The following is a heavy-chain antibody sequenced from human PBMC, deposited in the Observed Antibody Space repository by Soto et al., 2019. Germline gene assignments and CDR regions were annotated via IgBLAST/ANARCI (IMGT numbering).Heavy chain of an antibody. CDR1: GFTFRSYA. CDR2: ISGSGGST. J-gene: IGHJ3*01. D-gene: IGHD3-10*01. Sequence: GGSLRLSCAVSGFTFRSYAMSWVRQVPGKGLEWVSGISGSGGSTYYADSVKGRFTMSRDNSKNTLYLQMNSLRAEDTAVYYCAKRLWFGEFADFWGQRTMVTVSS. V-gene: IGHV3-23*01. CDR3: AKRLWFGEFADF.